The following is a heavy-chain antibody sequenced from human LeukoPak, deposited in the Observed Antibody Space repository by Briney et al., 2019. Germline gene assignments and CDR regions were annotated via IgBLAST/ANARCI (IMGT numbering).Heavy chain of an antibody. J-gene: IGHJ4*02. V-gene: IGHV3-53*01. D-gene: IGHD6-13*01. CDR2: IYSGDDT. CDR1: GFTGYSNY. Sequence: GGSLRLSCAASGFTGYSNYMTWVRQAPGKGLEWVSIIYSGDDTYYADSVKGRFTISRDNSKNTLYLQMNSLRAEDTAVYYCAKDQQQLARANFDYWGQGTLVTVSS. CDR3: AKDQQQLARANFDY.